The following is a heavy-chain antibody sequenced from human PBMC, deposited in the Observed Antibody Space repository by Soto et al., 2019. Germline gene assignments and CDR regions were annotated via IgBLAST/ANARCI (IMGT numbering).Heavy chain of an antibody. D-gene: IGHD1-26*01. J-gene: IGHJ4*02. V-gene: IGHV3-72*01. CDR2: TRNKANNYIT. CDR1: GFTLIDHY. CDR3: GRWTSGSPDC. Sequence: EVQLVESGGGLVQPGGSLRLSCAASGFTLIDHYMDWVRQAPGKGLEWLGRTRNKANNYITEYATSVKGRFTISRDDSKNSVYLQLNSLKSEDTAVYYCGRWTSGSPDCWGQGTLVTVSS.